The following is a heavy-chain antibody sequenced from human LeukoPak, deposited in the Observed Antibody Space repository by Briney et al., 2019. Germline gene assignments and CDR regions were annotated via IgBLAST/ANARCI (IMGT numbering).Heavy chain of an antibody. D-gene: IGHD1-26*01. CDR3: ARETRVVGASRSFDY. V-gene: IGHV3-74*01. CDR1: GFTFSSYE. Sequence: GGSLRLSCAASGFTFSSYEMNWVRQAPGKGLVWVSRINSDGSSTSYADSVKGRFTISRDNAKNTLYLQMSSLRAEDTAVYYCARETRVVGASRSFDYWGQGALVTVSS. J-gene: IGHJ4*02. CDR2: INSDGSST.